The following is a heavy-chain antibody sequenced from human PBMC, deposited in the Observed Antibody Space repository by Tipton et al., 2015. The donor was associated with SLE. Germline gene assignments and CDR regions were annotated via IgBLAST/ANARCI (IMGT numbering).Heavy chain of an antibody. Sequence: TLSLTCSVSGGSISSGGYYWTWIRQRPGEGLEWIGYIYSSGSTNYNPSLESRLTISVDTSKNQFSLKLSSVTAADTAVYYCARAPGLERDYYYYYYMDVWGKGTTVTVSS. CDR2: IYSSGST. V-gene: IGHV4-31*03. J-gene: IGHJ6*03. D-gene: IGHD3/OR15-3a*01. CDR3: ARAPGLERDYYYYYYMDV. CDR1: GGSISSGGYY.